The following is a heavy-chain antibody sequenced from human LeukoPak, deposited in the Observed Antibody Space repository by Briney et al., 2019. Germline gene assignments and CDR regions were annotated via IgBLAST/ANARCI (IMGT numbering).Heavy chain of an antibody. V-gene: IGHV5-51*01. J-gene: IGHJ4*02. Sequence: GESLQISCKGSGYTFTTYWIGWVRQMPGKGLEWMGIIYPGDSDTRYSPSFQGQVTISADKSISTAYLQWSSLRASDTAMYYCTRLSNIWYSDYWGQGTLVTVSS. CDR1: GYTFTTYW. D-gene: IGHD6-13*01. CDR2: IYPGDSDT. CDR3: TRLSNIWYSDY.